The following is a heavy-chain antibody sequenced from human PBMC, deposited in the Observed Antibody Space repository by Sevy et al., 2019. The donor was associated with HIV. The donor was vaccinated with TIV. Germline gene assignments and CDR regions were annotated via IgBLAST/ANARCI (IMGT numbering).Heavy chain of an antibody. Sequence: GGSLRLSCAASGFTFSNAWMSWVRQAPGKGLEWVGRIKSKTDGGTTDYAAPVKGRFTISRDDSKNTLYLQMNSRKTEDTAVYYCTTEEAESRYYDILTGYSDRGPFDYWGQGTLVTVSS. CDR1: GFTFSNAW. CDR3: TTEEAESRYYDILTGYSDRGPFDY. J-gene: IGHJ4*02. D-gene: IGHD3-9*01. CDR2: IKSKTDGGTT. V-gene: IGHV3-15*01.